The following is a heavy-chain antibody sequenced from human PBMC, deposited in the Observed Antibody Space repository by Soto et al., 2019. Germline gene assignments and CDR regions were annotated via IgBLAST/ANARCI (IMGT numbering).Heavy chain of an antibody. CDR1: GGSISNYY. J-gene: IGHJ4*02. CDR3: AREIAVAGTHYFDY. D-gene: IGHD6-19*01. Sequence: SETLSLTCTVSGGSISNYYWSWIRQPPGRGLEWIGYIYYSGSINYNPSLKSRVTISEDTSKNQFSLKMSSVTAADTAVYYCAREIAVAGTHYFDYWGQGTLVTVSS. CDR2: IYYSGSI. V-gene: IGHV4-59*01.